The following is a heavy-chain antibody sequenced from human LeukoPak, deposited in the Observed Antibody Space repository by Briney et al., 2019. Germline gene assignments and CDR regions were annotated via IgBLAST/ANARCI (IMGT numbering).Heavy chain of an antibody. CDR3: ATYRQVLLPFES. V-gene: IGHV3-30*02. CDR1: AFTFSSYG. CDR2: IWSDGSNK. J-gene: IGHJ4*02. Sequence: GGSLRLSCAASAFTFSSYGMHWVRLAPGEGLEWLAFIWSDGSNKYYADSVKGRFTISRDNSKNTLFLQMNSLRVEDTAVYYCATYRQVLLPFESWGQGTLVTVSS. D-gene: IGHD2-8*02.